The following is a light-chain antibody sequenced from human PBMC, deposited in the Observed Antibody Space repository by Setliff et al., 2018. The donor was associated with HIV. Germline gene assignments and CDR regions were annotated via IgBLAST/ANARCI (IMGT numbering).Light chain of an antibody. CDR1: RSDVGAYNY. Sequence: QSVLTQPASVSGSPGQSITISCTGTRSDVGAYNYVSWYQQHPDKAPKLLIYEVTNRPSGVSNRFSGSKSGDTASLTISGLQTEDEADYYCSSYSTSSTPAVFGTGTKV. J-gene: IGLJ1*01. V-gene: IGLV2-14*01. CDR3: SSYSTSSTPAV. CDR2: EVT.